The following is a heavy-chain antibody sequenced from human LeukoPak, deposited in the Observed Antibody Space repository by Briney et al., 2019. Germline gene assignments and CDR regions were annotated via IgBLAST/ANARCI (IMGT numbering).Heavy chain of an antibody. V-gene: IGHV3-15*01. CDR3: TTDRSGWDQVPFDY. CDR2: IKSKTDGGTT. Sequence: PGGSLRLSCATSGFTFSNAWMSWVRQAPGKGLEWVGRIKSKTDGGTTDYAAPVKGRFTISRDDSKNTLYLQMNSLKTEDTAVYYCTTDRSGWDQVPFDYWGQGTLVTVSS. CDR1: GFTFSNAW. D-gene: IGHD6-19*01. J-gene: IGHJ4*02.